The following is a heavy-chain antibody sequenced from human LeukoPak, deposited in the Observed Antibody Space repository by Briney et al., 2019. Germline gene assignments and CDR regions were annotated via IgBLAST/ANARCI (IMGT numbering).Heavy chain of an antibody. D-gene: IGHD6-19*01. J-gene: IGHJ4*02. Sequence: GGSLRLSCAASGFTFDDYGMSWVRQAPGKGLEWVSGINWNGGSTGYADSVKGRFTISRDNAKNSLYLQMNSLRVEDTAFYYCAKDNRRHYTSGPNPDSLHWGQGALVTVSS. V-gene: IGHV3-20*04. CDR2: INWNGGST. CDR3: AKDNRRHYTSGPNPDSLH. CDR1: GFTFDDYG.